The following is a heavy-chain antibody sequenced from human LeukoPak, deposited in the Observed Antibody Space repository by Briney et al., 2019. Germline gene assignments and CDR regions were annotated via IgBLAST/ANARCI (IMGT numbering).Heavy chain of an antibody. V-gene: IGHV3-23*01. CDR1: GFTFSSYA. J-gene: IGHJ6*03. CDR3: AKDYIAAAAYYYYYMDV. CDR2: ISGSGGST. D-gene: IGHD6-13*01. Sequence: GGSLRLSCAASGFTFSSYAMSWVRQAPGQGLEWVSAISGSGGSTYYADSVKGRFTISRDNSKNTLYLQMNSLRAEDTAVYYCAKDYIAAAAYYYYYMDVWGKGTTVTVSS.